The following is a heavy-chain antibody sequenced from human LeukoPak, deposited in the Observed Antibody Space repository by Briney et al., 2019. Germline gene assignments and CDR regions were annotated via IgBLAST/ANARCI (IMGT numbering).Heavy chain of an antibody. J-gene: IGHJ4*02. CDR1: GYSIGSGYY. CDR3: ARGGWELLYYFDY. V-gene: IGHV4-38-2*01. D-gene: IGHD1-26*01. Sequence: SETLSLTCAVSGYSIGSGYYWGWIRQPPGKGLEWIGSIYHSGSPYCNPSLKSRVTISVDTSKNQFSLKLSSVTAADTAVYYCARGGWELLYYFDYWGQGILVTVSS. CDR2: IYHSGSP.